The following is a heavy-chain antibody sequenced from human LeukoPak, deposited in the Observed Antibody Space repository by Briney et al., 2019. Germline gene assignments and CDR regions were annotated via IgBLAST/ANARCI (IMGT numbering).Heavy chain of an antibody. V-gene: IGHV4-4*02. CDR1: GDSISSRNW. D-gene: IGHD3-10*01. Sequence: SETLSLTCAVSGDSISSRNWWSWVRQPPGKGLEWIGEIYQSGSTNYNPSLKSRVTISVDKSKNQFSLKLSSVTAADTALYYCAKIPQGLTGRGAFDVWGQGTMVTVSS. J-gene: IGHJ3*01. CDR2: IYQSGST. CDR3: AKIPQGLTGRGAFDV.